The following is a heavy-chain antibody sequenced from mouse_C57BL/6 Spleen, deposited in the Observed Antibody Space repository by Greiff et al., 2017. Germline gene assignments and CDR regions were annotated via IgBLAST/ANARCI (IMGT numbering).Heavy chain of an antibody. CDR3: ARGITTVVAGYYAMDY. V-gene: IGHV1-7*01. Sequence: VQLQQSGAELAKPGASVKLSCKASGYTFTSYWMHWVKQRPGQGLEWIGYINPSSGYTKYNQKFKDKATLTADKSSSKAYMQLSSLSYEDSAVYYCARGITTVVAGYYAMDYWGQGTSVTVSS. CDR2: INPSSGYT. D-gene: IGHD1-1*01. CDR1: GYTFTSYW. J-gene: IGHJ4*01.